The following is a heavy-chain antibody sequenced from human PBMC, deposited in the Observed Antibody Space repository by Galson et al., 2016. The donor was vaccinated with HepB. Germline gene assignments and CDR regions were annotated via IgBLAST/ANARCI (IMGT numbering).Heavy chain of an antibody. CDR2: ISGSGAKT. V-gene: IGHV3-23*01. CDR3: ARESGNFDAGYIYLDY. D-gene: IGHD4-23*01. CDR1: GFSFSNYD. Sequence: SLRLSCAASGFSFSNYDMSWARQAPGKGPEWVSTISGSGAKTYYADSVKGRRTISRDNAKNSLYLQMSSLRAEDTALYFCARESGNFDAGYIYLDYWGQGTLVTASS. J-gene: IGHJ4*02.